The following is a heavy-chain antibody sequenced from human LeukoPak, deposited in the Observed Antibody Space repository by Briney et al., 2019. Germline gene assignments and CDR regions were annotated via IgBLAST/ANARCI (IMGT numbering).Heavy chain of an antibody. CDR3: ARAVGATLWFDP. Sequence: GGSLRLSCAASGFTFSSYAMGWVRQAPGKGLEWVSAISGSGGSTYYADSVKGRFTISRDNSKNTLYLQMNSLRAEDTAVYYCARAVGATLWFDPWGQGTLVTVSS. CDR1: GFTFSSYA. J-gene: IGHJ5*02. V-gene: IGHV3-23*01. CDR2: ISGSGGST. D-gene: IGHD1-26*01.